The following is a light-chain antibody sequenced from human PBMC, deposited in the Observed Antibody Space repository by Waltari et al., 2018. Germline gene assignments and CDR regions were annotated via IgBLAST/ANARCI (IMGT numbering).Light chain of an antibody. CDR1: QSINSH. Sequence: EIVMTQSPATLSVSPGERATLSCRASQSINSHLGWYQQRPGKAPRLLIYHTSTRATGFPARFSGSGSGTEFTLTISSLQSEDFAVYYCQQYHDWPLTFGGGTKVEI. CDR3: QQYHDWPLT. J-gene: IGKJ4*01. CDR2: HTS. V-gene: IGKV3-15*01.